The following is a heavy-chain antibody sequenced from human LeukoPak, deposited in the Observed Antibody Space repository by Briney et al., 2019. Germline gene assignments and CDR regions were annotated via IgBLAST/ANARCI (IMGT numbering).Heavy chain of an antibody. V-gene: IGHV3-48*03. CDR3: ARDRLTGYSNWFDP. CDR1: GFTFSSYE. Sequence: GGSLRLSCAASGFTFSSYEMNWVRQAPGKGLEWVSYISSSGSTIYYADSVKGRFTISRDNAKNSLYLQMNSLRAEDTAICYCARDRLTGYSNWFDPWGQGTLVTVSS. D-gene: IGHD3-9*01. CDR2: ISSSGSTI. J-gene: IGHJ5*02.